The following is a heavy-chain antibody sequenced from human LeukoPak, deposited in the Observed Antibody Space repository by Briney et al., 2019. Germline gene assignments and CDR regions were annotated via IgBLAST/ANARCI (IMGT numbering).Heavy chain of an antibody. V-gene: IGHV3-7*01. D-gene: IGHD6-13*01. CDR1: GFTFTSYW. Sequence: GGSLRLSCAASGFTFTSYWMSWVRQAPGKGLEWVANIEQDGSEKHYGDSVKGRFTISRDNAKNSLFLQMNSLRAEDTAVYYCARDPGIAAAGTVGYFDLWGQGNMVTVPS. CDR2: IEQDGSEK. CDR3: ARDPGIAAAGTVGYFDL. J-gene: IGHJ4*02.